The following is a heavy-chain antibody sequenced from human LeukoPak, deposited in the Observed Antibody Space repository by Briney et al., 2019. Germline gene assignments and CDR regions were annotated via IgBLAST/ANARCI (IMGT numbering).Heavy chain of an antibody. J-gene: IGHJ5*02. CDR2: ISAYNGNT. CDR1: GYTFTSYG. Sequence: ASVKVSCKASGYTFTSYGISWVRQAPGLGLEWMGWISAYNGNTNYAQKLQGRVTMTTDTSTSTDYMELRSLRSDDTAVYYCARLRNYSKGFDPWGQGTLVTVSS. V-gene: IGHV1-18*01. CDR3: ARLRNYSKGFDP. D-gene: IGHD4-11*01.